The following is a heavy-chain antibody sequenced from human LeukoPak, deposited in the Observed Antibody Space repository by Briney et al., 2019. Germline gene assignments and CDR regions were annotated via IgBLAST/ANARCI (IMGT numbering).Heavy chain of an antibody. V-gene: IGHV3-7*01. J-gene: IGHJ4*02. CDR1: GFTFSSYW. CDR3: ARDLDFWSGYSFDY. D-gene: IGHD3-3*01. CDR2: IKQDGSEK. Sequence: GGSLRLSCAASGFTFSSYWMSWVRQAPGKGLEWVANIKQDGSEKYYVDSVKGRFTISRDNAKSSLYLQMNSLRAEDTAVYYCARDLDFWSGYSFDYWGQGTLVTVSS.